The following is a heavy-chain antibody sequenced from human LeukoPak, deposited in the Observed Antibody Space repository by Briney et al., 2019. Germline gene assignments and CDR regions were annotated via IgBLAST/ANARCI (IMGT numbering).Heavy chain of an antibody. D-gene: IGHD3-3*01. CDR2: ISSSRSYI. CDR1: GFTFSSYS. Sequence: GGSLRLSCAASGFTFSSYSMSWVRQAPGKGLEWVSSISSSRSYINYADSVKGRFTISRDNAKNSLYLQMNSLRAEDTAVYYCARVRDKSGYYSRNKNAFDIWGQGTMVTVSS. J-gene: IGHJ3*02. CDR3: ARVRDKSGYYSRNKNAFDI. V-gene: IGHV3-21*01.